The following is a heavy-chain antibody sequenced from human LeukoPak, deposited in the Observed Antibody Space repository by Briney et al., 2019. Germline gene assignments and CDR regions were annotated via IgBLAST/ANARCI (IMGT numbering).Heavy chain of an antibody. D-gene: IGHD4-17*01. J-gene: IGHJ3*02. V-gene: IGHV3-53*01. CDR2: IYSGGST. CDR3: ARPGDNDAFDI. Sequence: GGSLRLSCAASGFTVSSNYMSWVRQAPGKGLEWVSVIYSGGSTYYADSVKGRFTVSRDNSKNTLYLQMNSLRAEDTAVYYCARPGDNDAFDIWGQGTMVTVSS. CDR1: GFTVSSNY.